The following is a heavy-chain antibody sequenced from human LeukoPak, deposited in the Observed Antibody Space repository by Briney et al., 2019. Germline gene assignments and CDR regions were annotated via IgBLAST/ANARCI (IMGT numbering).Heavy chain of an antibody. CDR1: GFTFSNFW. CDR3: ARGSSVSGFQSS. V-gene: IGHV3-66*01. Sequence: RPGGSLRLSCTASGFTFSNFWMSWVRQAPGKGLEWVSIIHSGGTTYHADSVKGRFTISRDNSKNTLYLQMNSLRAEDTAVYYCARGSSVSGFQSSWGQGTLVTVSS. J-gene: IGHJ5*02. D-gene: IGHD3-3*01. CDR2: IHSGGTT.